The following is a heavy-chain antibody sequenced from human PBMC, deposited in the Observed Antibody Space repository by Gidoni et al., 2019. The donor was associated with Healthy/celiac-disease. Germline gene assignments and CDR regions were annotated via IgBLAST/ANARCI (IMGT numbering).Heavy chain of an antibody. V-gene: IGHV4-59*01. D-gene: IGHD3-3*01. CDR1: GGSISSYY. Sequence: QVQLQESGPGLVKPSETLSLTCTVSGGSISSYYWRWIRQPPGKGLEWIGYSYYSGSTNYNPSLKSRVTISVDTSKNQFSLKLSSVTAADTAVYYCASGDYDFWSGYDYWGQGTLVTVSS. CDR2: SYYSGST. CDR3: ASGDYDFWSGYDY. J-gene: IGHJ4*02.